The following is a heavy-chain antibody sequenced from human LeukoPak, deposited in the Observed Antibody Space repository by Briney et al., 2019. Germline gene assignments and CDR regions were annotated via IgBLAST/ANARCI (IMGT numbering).Heavy chain of an antibody. CDR1: GFTFSNYW. CDR2: INSDGSST. CDR3: ARDNYGEDY. J-gene: IGHJ4*02. D-gene: IGHD4-17*01. Sequence: GGSLRLSCAASGFTFSNYWMHWVRQAPGKGLVWLSRINSDGSSTRYADSVKDRFTISRDNAKNTLYLQLNSLRAEGTAVYYCARDNYGEDYWGQGTLVTVSS. V-gene: IGHV3-74*01.